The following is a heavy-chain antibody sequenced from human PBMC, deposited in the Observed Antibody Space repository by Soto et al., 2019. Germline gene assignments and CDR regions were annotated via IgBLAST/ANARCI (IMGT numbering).Heavy chain of an antibody. CDR1: IGSVSSGTYS. CDR3: ARGHYYYGMDV. CDR2: IYYSGTT. Sequence: TLSLTCTVSIGSVSSGTYSWSWVRQPPGKGLEWFGYIYYSGTTYYTPSLKSRLTMSMDRANDHFSLNLTSVTAADTAVYFCARGHYYYGMDVWGQGITVTVSS. V-gene: IGHV4-30-2*01. J-gene: IGHJ6*02.